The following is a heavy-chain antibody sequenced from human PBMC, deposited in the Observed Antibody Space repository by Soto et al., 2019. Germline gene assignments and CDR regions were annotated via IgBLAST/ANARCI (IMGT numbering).Heavy chain of an antibody. V-gene: IGHV3-23*01. Sequence: EVQLLESGGGLVQPGGSLRLSCAASRFTFSSYAMSWVRQAPGKGLEWVSVISGSGDSTYYADSVKGRFTISRDNSKNTLYLQMNSLRAEDTAVYYCARRSSGWYFDYWGQGTLVTVSS. CDR1: RFTFSSYA. CDR2: ISGSGDST. J-gene: IGHJ4*02. D-gene: IGHD6-19*01. CDR3: ARRSSGWYFDY.